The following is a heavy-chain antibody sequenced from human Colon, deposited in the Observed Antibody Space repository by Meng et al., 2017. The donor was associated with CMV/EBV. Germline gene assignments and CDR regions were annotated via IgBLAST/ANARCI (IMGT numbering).Heavy chain of an antibody. J-gene: IGHJ4*02. CDR1: GFTFSSFA. CDR2: IDSSDRT. D-gene: IGHD3-22*01. Sequence: GESLKISCAASGFTFSSFAMTWVRQAPGKGLEWVSTIDSSDRTYYADSVKGRFTISRDNSMNTLHLQMNSLRAEDTAVYYCAKASDHYYDFYFDSWGQGTLVTVSS. CDR3: AKASDHYYDFYFDS. V-gene: IGHV3-23*01.